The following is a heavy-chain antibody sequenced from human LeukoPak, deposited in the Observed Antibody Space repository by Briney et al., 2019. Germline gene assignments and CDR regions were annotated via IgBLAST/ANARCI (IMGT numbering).Heavy chain of an antibody. CDR2: ISSSSSTI. CDR1: GFTFSSYS. CDR3: ARDSRPGYNDYVSHY. Sequence: PGGSLRLSCAASGFTFSSYSMNWVRQAPGKGLEWVSYISSSSSTIYYADSLKGRFTISRDNARNSLYLQMNSLRVEDTAVYYCARDSRPGYNDYVSHYWGQGTLVTVSS. D-gene: IGHD5-24*01. J-gene: IGHJ4*02. V-gene: IGHV3-48*01.